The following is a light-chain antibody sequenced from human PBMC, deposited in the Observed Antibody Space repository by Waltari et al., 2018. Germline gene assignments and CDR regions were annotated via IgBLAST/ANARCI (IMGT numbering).Light chain of an antibody. CDR3: CSYAGSRTYV. Sequence: QSALTQPASVSGSPGQSITISCTGTSSDVGNFNLVSWYQQHPGKVPKLIIYEVSKRPSGVSNPFSGSKSGNTASLTISGLRAEDEADYYCCSYAGSRTYVFGTGTKVTVL. CDR2: EVS. CDR1: SSDVGNFNL. J-gene: IGLJ1*01. V-gene: IGLV2-23*02.